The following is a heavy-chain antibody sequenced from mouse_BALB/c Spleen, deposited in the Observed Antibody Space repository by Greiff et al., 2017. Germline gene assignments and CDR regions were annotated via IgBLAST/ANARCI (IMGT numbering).Heavy chain of an antibody. CDR2: ISNGGGST. Sequence: EVQLKESGGGLVQPGGSLKLSCAASGFTFSSYTMSWVRQTPEKRLEWVAYISNGGGSTYYPDTVKGRFTISRDNAKNTLYLQMSSLKSEDTAMYYCAKVRGSGYYAMDYWGQGTSVTVSS. CDR3: AKVRGSGYYAMDY. J-gene: IGHJ4*01. CDR1: GFTFSSYT. V-gene: IGHV5-12-2*01. D-gene: IGHD2-14*01.